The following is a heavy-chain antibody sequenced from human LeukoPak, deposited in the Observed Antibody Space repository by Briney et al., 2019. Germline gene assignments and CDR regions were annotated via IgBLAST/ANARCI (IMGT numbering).Heavy chain of an antibody. CDR3: ARDPDILTGRPKSFDY. V-gene: IGHV3-21*01. CDR2: ISSSSSYI. D-gene: IGHD3-9*01. CDR1: GFTFDDYG. J-gene: IGHJ4*02. Sequence: PGGSLRLSCAASGFTFDDYGMSWVRQAPGKGLEGVSSISSSSSYIYYADSVKGRFTISRDNAKNSLYLQMNSLRAEDTAVYYCARDPDILTGRPKSFDYWGQGTLVTVSS.